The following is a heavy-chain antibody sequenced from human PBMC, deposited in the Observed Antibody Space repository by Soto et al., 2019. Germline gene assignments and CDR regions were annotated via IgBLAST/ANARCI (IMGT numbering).Heavy chain of an antibody. CDR2: MLYSGIT. Sequence: SETLSLTCSVSGYSVSSSDYYWAWIRQPPGKGLEWIGSMLYSGITYYNPSLKSRVTLSVDTSKNQFSVRLNSVTASDTAVYYCAPLSVSLSGPYGIHVWGQGTTVTVSS. V-gene: IGHV4-39*01. CDR1: GYSVSSSDYY. D-gene: IGHD2-15*01. J-gene: IGHJ6*02. CDR3: APLSVSLSGPYGIHV.